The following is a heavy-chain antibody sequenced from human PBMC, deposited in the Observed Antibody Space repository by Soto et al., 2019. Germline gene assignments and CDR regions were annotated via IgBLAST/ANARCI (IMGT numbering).Heavy chain of an antibody. CDR3: TRRTSRYYYGSGSYPNFDY. D-gene: IGHD3-10*01. CDR1: GFTFGDYA. V-gene: IGHV3-49*03. Sequence: GGSLRLSCTASGFTFGDYAMSWFRQAPGKGLEWVGFIRSKAYGGTTEYAASVKGRFTISRDDSKSIAYLQMNSLKTEDTAVYYCTRRTSRYYYGSGSYPNFDYWGQGTLVTVSS. J-gene: IGHJ4*02. CDR2: IRSKAYGGTT.